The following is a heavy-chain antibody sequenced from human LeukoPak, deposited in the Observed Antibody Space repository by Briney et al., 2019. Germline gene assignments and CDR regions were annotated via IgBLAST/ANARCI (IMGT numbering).Heavy chain of an antibody. Sequence: GGSLRLSCTVSGFTVSSNSMSWVRQAPGKGLEWVSFIYSDNTHYSDSMKGRFTISRDNSKNTLYLQMNSLRTEDTAVYYCAKGSGYSSKTNWFDPWGQGTLVTVSS. CDR3: AKGSGYSSKTNWFDP. J-gene: IGHJ5*02. V-gene: IGHV3-53*01. CDR1: GFTVSSNS. D-gene: IGHD6-13*01. CDR2: IYSDNT.